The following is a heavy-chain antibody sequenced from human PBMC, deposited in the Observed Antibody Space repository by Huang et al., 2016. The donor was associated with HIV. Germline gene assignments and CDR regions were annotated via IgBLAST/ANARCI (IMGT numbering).Heavy chain of an antibody. Sequence: EVQLVESGGGLVQPGGSLRLSCAASGFIFSNFSMNWVRQTPGNGVGWVSYMSASGATRYYAASAKGRFTVSRDEAKKSLYLQLNSLRDEDTAVYYCARDLRGYDSTFDFYYYYGMDVWGQGTTVTVSS. CDR1: GFIFSNFS. J-gene: IGHJ6*02. CDR2: MSASGATR. CDR3: ARDLRGYDSTFDFYYYYGMDV. V-gene: IGHV3-48*02. D-gene: IGHD3-22*01.